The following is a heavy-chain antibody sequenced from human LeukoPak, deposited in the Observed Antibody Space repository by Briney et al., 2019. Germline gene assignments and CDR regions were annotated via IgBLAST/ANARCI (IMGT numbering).Heavy chain of an antibody. CDR1: GFTFSDQW. V-gene: IGHV3-74*03. Sequence: GGSLRLSCAASGFTFSDQWMHWVRQGPEKGLVWVSRINGDGSSTAYADFVKGRFTISRDNARNTLSLQMNSLRIEDTAIYYCVRGAPFDYWGQGTLVAASS. D-gene: IGHD4/OR15-4a*01. J-gene: IGHJ4*02. CDR3: VRGAPFDY. CDR2: INGDGSST.